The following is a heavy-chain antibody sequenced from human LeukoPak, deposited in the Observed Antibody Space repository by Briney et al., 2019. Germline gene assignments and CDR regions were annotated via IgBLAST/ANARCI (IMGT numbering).Heavy chain of an antibody. CDR2: IYSGGST. V-gene: IGHV3-53*01. CDR1: GFTVSSNY. CDR3: ARENWIPDYYYYGMDV. Sequence: PGGSLRLSCAASGFTVSSNYMSWVRQAPGEGREWVSVIYSGGSTYYADSVKGRFTISRDNSKNTLYLQMNSLRAEDTAVYYCARENWIPDYYYYGMDVWGQGTTVTVSS. J-gene: IGHJ6*02. D-gene: IGHD1-1*01.